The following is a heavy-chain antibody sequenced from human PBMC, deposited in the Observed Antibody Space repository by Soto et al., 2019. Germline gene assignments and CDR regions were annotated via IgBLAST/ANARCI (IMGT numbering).Heavy chain of an antibody. CDR2: IYPGDSDT. J-gene: IGHJ5*02. CDR3: ARRGAFPSWFDP. Sequence: GESMKISSKISGYKFFSFWIGWVRQKPGKGLEWMGIIYPGDSDTKYSPSFEGQVTISADKSISTAYLQWSSLKASDTAMYYCARRGAFPSWFDPWGQGTLVTVSS. D-gene: IGHD1-26*01. V-gene: IGHV5-51*01. CDR1: GYKFFSFW.